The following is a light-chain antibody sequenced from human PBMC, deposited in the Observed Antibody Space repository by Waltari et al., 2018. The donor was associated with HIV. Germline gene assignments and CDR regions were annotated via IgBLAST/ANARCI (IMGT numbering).Light chain of an antibody. Sequence: DIQLTQSPSFLSASVGDRVTITCRASQGMANALAWYQQKPGKAPKLLIYGASTLQSGVPSRFSGRVSETEFTLTVSSLQPEDFATYYCQQFNTYPWTFGQGTKVEVK. CDR1: QGMANA. V-gene: IGKV1-9*01. CDR2: GAS. J-gene: IGKJ1*01. CDR3: QQFNTYPWT.